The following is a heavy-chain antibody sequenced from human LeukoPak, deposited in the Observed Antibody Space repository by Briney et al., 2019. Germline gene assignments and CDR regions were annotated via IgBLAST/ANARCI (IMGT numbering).Heavy chain of an antibody. CDR2: INHSGST. CDR1: GGSFSGYY. D-gene: IGHD3-22*01. V-gene: IGHV4-34*01. CDR3: ARGYYDSSGYYFDY. Sequence: TPSETLSLTCAVYGGSFSGYYWSWIRQPPGKGLKWIGEINHSGSTNYNPSLKSRVTISVDTSKNQFSLKLSSVTAADTAVYYCARGYYDSSGYYFDYWGQGTLVTVSS. J-gene: IGHJ4*02.